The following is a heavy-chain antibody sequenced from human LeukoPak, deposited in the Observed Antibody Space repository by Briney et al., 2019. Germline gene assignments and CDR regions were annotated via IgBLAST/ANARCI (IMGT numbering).Heavy chain of an antibody. J-gene: IGHJ4*02. V-gene: IGHV3-21*04. CDR1: GFTFSSYS. CDR3: AKRGLGLGELSFDY. Sequence: GGSLRLSCAASGFTFSSYSMNWVRQAPGKGLEWVSSISSSSSYIYYADSVKGRFTISRDNAKNSLYLQMNSLRAEDTAVYYCAKRGLGLGELSFDYWGQGTLVTVSS. D-gene: IGHD3-16*02. CDR2: ISSSSSYI.